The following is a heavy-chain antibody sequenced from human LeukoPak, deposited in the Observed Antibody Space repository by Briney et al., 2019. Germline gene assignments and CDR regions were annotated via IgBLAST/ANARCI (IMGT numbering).Heavy chain of an antibody. Sequence: PGASLRLSCAASALTFSNYAMNWVRHAPGEGLEWVSGISASGGNTYYADSVKGRLTISRDNSKNTLYLQMHSLRAEDTTVYYCAKEYGDYGPDWFDPWGQGNLVTVSS. CDR2: ISASGGNT. D-gene: IGHD4-17*01. V-gene: IGHV3-23*01. CDR1: ALTFSNYA. J-gene: IGHJ5*02. CDR3: AKEYGDYGPDWFDP.